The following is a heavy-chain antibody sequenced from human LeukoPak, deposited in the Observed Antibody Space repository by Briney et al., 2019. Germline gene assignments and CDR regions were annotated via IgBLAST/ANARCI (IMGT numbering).Heavy chain of an antibody. CDR3: ARDEVGRNDAADI. Sequence: PGGSRRLSCAASASILSDDHTSWIRPAPGKGLEWVSYMIGMVSTISYADSVKGRFTISRDNAKSSLYLQMNSLRAEDTAVYYRARDEVGRNDAADIWGQGTMVTVSS. CDR2: MIGMVSTI. CDR1: ASILSDDH. D-gene: IGHD1-26*01. V-gene: IGHV3-11*01. J-gene: IGHJ3*02.